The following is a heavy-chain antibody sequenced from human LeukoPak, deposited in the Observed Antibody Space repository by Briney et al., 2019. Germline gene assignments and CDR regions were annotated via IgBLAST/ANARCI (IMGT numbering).Heavy chain of an antibody. J-gene: IGHJ4*02. CDR3: ARVGYSSSWSPTIDY. CDR2: IYSGGST. D-gene: IGHD6-13*01. V-gene: IGHV3-66*01. CDR1: GFTVSSNY. Sequence: GGSLRLSCAASGFTVSSNYMSWVRQAPGKGLEWVSVIYSGGSTYYADSEKGRFTISRDNSKNTLYLQMNSLRAEDTAVYYCARVGYSSSWSPTIDYWGQGTLVTVSS.